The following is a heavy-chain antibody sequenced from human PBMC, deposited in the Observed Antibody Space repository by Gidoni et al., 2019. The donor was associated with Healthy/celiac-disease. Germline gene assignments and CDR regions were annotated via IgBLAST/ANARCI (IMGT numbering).Heavy chain of an antibody. CDR3: AKGDTAMVTRSPLWY. D-gene: IGHD5-18*01. CDR2: ISWDGGIK. J-gene: IGHJ4*02. Sequence: EVQLVESGGVVVQPGGSLRRTCAASGLTFDDYTIHGVRQAPGKGLEWVSLISWDGGIKYYADSVKGRFTISRDNSKNSLYLQMNSLRTEDTALYYCAKGDTAMVTRSPLWYWGQGTLVTVSS. V-gene: IGHV3-43*01. CDR1: GLTFDDYT.